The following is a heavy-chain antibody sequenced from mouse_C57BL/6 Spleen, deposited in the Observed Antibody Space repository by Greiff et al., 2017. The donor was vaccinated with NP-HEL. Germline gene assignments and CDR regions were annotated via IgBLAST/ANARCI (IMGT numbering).Heavy chain of an antibody. J-gene: IGHJ2*01. V-gene: IGHV1-76*01. CDR2: IYPGSGNT. Sequence: LQESGAELVRPGASVKLSCKASGYTFTDYYINWVKQRPGQGLEWIARIYPGSGNTYYNEKFKGKATLTAEKSSSTAYMQLSSLTSEDSAVYFCARFFGYYSNYVEDYWGQGTTLTVSS. CDR1: GYTFTDYY. CDR3: ARFFGYYSNYVEDY. D-gene: IGHD2-5*01.